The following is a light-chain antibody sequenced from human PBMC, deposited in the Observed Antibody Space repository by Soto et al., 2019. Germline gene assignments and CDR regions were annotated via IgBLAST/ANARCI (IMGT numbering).Light chain of an antibody. Sequence: EIVLTQSPGTLSLSPGERATLSFSASQSVISSQLAWYQQKPGQAPRLLMYDASSRATGIPDRLSGSGSGTDFTLTISRLEPEDFAVYYCQQYGSSPITFGQGTRLEIK. J-gene: IGKJ5*01. CDR1: QSVISSQ. CDR3: QQYGSSPIT. CDR2: DAS. V-gene: IGKV3-20*01.